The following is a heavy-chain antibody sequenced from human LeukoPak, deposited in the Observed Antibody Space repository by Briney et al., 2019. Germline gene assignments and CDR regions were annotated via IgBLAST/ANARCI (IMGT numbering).Heavy chain of an antibody. CDR1: GGSISSYY. CDR3: ARYSSGWNEYLDY. Sequence: SETLSLTCTVSGGSISSYYWSWIRQPPGKGLEWIGYIYYSGSTKYNPSLKSRVTISVDTSKNQFSLKLSSVTAAGTAVYYCARYSSGWNEYLDYWGQGTLVTVSS. CDR2: IYYSGST. V-gene: IGHV4-59*08. J-gene: IGHJ4*02. D-gene: IGHD6-19*01.